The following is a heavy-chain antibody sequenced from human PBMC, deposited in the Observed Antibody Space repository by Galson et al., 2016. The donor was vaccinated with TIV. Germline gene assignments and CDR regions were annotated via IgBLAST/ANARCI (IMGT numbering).Heavy chain of an antibody. CDR2: VYYSGST. Sequence: ETLSLTCSVSGGSVSREAFYWPWIRQPPGKGLEWIGYVYYSGSTDYNPSFKSRVTISSDTSKNQVSLSLRSVTAADTAVYYCARERVEMTTVDHFYYYMDVWGEGTSVTVSS. V-gene: IGHV4-61*08. J-gene: IGHJ6*03. CDR3: ARERVEMTTVDHFYYYMDV. CDR1: GGSVSREAFY. D-gene: IGHD4-11*01.